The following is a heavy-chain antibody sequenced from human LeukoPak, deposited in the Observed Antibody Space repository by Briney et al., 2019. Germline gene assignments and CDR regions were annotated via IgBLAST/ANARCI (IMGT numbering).Heavy chain of an antibody. J-gene: IGHJ5*02. CDR1: GGSISSGGYS. Sequence: SETLSLTCAVSGGSISSGGYSWSWIRQPPGKGLEWIGYIYHSGSTYYNPSLKSRVTISVDRPKNQFSLKLSSVTAADTAVYYCARDGSIGWFDPWGQGTLVTVSS. CDR2: IYHSGST. D-gene: IGHD5-12*01. CDR3: ARDGSIGWFDP. V-gene: IGHV4-30-2*01.